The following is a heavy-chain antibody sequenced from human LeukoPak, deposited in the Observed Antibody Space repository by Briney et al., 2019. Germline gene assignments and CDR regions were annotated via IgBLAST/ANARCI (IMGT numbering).Heavy chain of an antibody. CDR1: GFTFNSFA. J-gene: IGHJ4*02. CDR2: ISSGGGGI. V-gene: IGHV3-48*03. CDR3: ARDGASHPSIYYFDY. Sequence: PGGSLRLSCAASGFTFNSFAMHWVRQAPGKGLEWVSYISSGGGGIFYADSVKGRFTISRDNAKNSLHLQMNSLRAEDTAVYYCARDGASHPSIYYFDYWGQGTLVTVSS. D-gene: IGHD4-17*01.